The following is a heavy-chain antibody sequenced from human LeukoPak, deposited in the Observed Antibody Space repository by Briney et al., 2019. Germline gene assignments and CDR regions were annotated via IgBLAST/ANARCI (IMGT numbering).Heavy chain of an antibody. CDR3: ARVYPPLAAAGTGVDY. CDR1: GGSFSGYY. D-gene: IGHD6-13*01. V-gene: IGHV4-34*01. CDR2: INHSGST. Sequence: SETLSLTCAVYGGSFSGYYWSWIRQPPGKGLEWIGEINHSGSTNNNPSLKSRVTISVDTSKNKFSLKLSSVTAADTAVYYCARVYPPLAAAGTGVDYWGQGTLVTVSS. J-gene: IGHJ4*02.